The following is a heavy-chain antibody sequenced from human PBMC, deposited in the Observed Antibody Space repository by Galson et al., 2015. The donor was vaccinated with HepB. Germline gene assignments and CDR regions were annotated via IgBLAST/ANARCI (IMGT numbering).Heavy chain of an antibody. CDR3: ASGYCSGATCFSHGMDV. D-gene: IGHD2-15*01. CDR2: INTNTGNP. V-gene: IGHV7-4-1*02. J-gene: IGHJ6*02. Sequence: SVKVSCKASGYTFTSYAMNWVRQAPGQGLEWMGWINTNTGNPTYAQGFTGRFVFSLDTSVSTAYLQISSLKAEDTAMYYCASGYCSGATCFSHGMDVWGQGTTVTVSS. CDR1: GYTFTSYA.